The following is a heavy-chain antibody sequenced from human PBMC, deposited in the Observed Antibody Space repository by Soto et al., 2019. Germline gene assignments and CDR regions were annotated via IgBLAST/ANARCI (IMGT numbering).Heavy chain of an antibody. CDR2: VYNSGRT. D-gene: IGHD2-2*01. J-gene: IGHJ6*03. CDR3: AREMGYCTTTSCHAGPLYYYMDV. CDR1: GGSISSYH. V-gene: IGHV4-59*01. Sequence: QVQLQESGPGLVKPSETLSLTCTVSGGSISSYHWSWIRQPPGKGLEWIGEVYNSGRTNYNPSLKNRVTISADTSKNHLSLSLSSVTAADTAVYFCAREMGYCTTTSCHAGPLYYYMDVWGKGTTVTVSS.